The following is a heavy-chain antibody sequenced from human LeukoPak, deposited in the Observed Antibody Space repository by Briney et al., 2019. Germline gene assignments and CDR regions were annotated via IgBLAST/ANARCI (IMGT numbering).Heavy chain of an antibody. CDR3: ARFLSRVRYSYGAGAPFDI. Sequence: KPSETLSLTCTVSGGSISSSSYYWGWIRQPPGKGLEWIGSIYYSGSTYYNPSLKSRVTISVDTSKNQFSLKLSSVTAADTAVYYCARFLSRVRYSYGAGAPFDIWGQGTMVTVSS. J-gene: IGHJ3*02. D-gene: IGHD5-18*01. CDR1: GGSISSSSYY. V-gene: IGHV4-39*01. CDR2: IYYSGST.